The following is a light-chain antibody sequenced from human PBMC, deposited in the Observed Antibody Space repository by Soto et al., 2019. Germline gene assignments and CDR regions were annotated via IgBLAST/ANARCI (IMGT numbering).Light chain of an antibody. V-gene: IGLV2-18*01. CDR1: SSDAGAYCY. CDR2: EAS. J-gene: IGLJ1*01. CDR3: SLYTSENTYV. Sequence: QPALTQPPCASGSPGQSVTISCTGTSSDAGAYCYVSWYQQPPGTAPKLITYEASNRPSGVPDRFSGSKSGNTASLTISGLQAADEADYYCSLYTSENTYVCGTGTKV.